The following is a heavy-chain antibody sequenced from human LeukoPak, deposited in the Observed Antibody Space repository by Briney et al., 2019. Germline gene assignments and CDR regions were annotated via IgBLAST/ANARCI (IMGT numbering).Heavy chain of an antibody. D-gene: IGHD3-22*01. Sequence: GASVKVSCKASGYTFTSYYMHWVRQAPGQGLEWMGIINPSGGSTSYAQKFQGRVTMTRDTSTSTVYMELSSLRSEDTAVYYCARAGSGYYPMNSFDYWGQGPLVTVSS. V-gene: IGHV1-46*01. J-gene: IGHJ4*02. CDR3: ARAGSGYYPMNSFDY. CDR1: GYTFTSYY. CDR2: INPSGGST.